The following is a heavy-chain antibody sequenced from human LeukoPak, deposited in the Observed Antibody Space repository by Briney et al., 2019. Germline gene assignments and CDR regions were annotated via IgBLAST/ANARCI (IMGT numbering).Heavy chain of an antibody. Sequence: PGGSLRLSCAGSGFTFSRYTMHWVRQAPGKGLEWVAVISYDGSNKYYADSVKGRFTISRENSKNTLYLQMNSLRAEDTAVYYCARDRCSGCSCYFDYWGQGTLVSVSS. CDR2: ISYDGSNK. CDR1: GFTFSRYT. D-gene: IGHD2-15*01. CDR3: ARDRCSGCSCYFDY. J-gene: IGHJ4*02. V-gene: IGHV3-30*04.